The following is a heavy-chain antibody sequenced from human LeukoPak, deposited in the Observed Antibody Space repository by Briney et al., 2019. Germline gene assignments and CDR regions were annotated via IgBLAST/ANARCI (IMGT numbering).Heavy chain of an antibody. CDR2: ISPGDSDT. J-gene: IGHJ4*02. Sequence: GESLKISCKGSGNSFTNYWIGWVRQMPGKGLERMGIISPGDSDTRYSPSFQGQVTISADKSINTAYLQWSSLKASDTAMYHCAKSLPSVITPTSPDYWGQGTLVTVSS. CDR3: AKSLPSVITPTSPDY. V-gene: IGHV5-51*01. D-gene: IGHD4-23*01. CDR1: GNSFTNYW.